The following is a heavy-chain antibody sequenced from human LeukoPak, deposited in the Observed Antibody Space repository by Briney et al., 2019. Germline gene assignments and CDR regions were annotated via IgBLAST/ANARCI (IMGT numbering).Heavy chain of an antibody. CDR1: GFSLSTSGMC. CDR3: ARIAAAGTGFDY. D-gene: IGHD6-13*01. V-gene: IGHV2-70*01. Sequence: ESGPTLVNPTQTLTLTCTFAGFSLSTSGMCVSWIRQPPGKALEWLAHSDWDDDKYYITSLKTRLTISKDTSKNQVVLTMTNMDPVDTATYYCARIAAAGTGFDYWGQGTLVTVSS. CDR2: SDWDDDK. J-gene: IGHJ4*02.